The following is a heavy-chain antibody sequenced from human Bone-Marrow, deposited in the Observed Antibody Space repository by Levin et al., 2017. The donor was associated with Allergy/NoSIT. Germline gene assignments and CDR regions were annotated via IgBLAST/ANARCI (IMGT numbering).Heavy chain of an antibody. V-gene: IGHV1-46*03. D-gene: IGHD1-1*01. CDR2: INPSSGST. Sequence: GESLKISCKASGYTFTSHYVHWVRQAPGQGLEWMGLINPSSGSTKFAQKFQGRVTVTKDTTTVYMEVNSLRPDDTAVFFCARDRARTGDLDFWGQGTLVNVSS. CDR3: ARDRARTGDLDF. J-gene: IGHJ4*02. CDR1: GYTFTSHY.